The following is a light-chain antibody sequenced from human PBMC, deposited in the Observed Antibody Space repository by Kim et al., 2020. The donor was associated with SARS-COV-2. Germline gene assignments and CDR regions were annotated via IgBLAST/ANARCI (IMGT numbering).Light chain of an antibody. V-gene: IGKV1-39*01. Sequence: DIQMTQSLSSLSASVGDRVTISCRASYSISSYFNCYLQKPGKAPKLLIYAASSLQSVVPSRFSGSGSGTDFTLTISSLQPEDFATYYCQQSYRTPRTVGQGSKVDIK. CDR2: AAS. CDR3: QQSYRTPRT. J-gene: IGKJ1*01. CDR1: YSISSY.